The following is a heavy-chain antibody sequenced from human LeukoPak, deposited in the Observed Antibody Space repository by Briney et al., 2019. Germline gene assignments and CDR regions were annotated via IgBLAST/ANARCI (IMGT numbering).Heavy chain of an antibody. CDR1: GPSFSGYY. Sequence: PSETLSLTCAVYGPSFSGYYWRWIRPPPRKGLEWVGAITHSGSTNNNPSIKGRVTISLDPSTNQFSLKLSSVTAADTAVYFFARSPGGGFVLVVGATRVFDYWGEGTLVTVSS. CDR2: ITHSGST. V-gene: IGHV4-34*01. CDR3: ARSPGGGFVLVVGATRVFDY. D-gene: IGHD2-15*01. J-gene: IGHJ4*02.